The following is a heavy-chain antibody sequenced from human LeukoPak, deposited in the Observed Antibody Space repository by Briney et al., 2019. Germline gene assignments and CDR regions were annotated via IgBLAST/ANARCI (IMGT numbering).Heavy chain of an antibody. Sequence: RAGRSLRLSCTCSGFTFGDYAMGWVRQAPGKGLEWIGFIRSKAYGGTTEYAPSVKGRFTISRDDSESIAYLQMNSLKTEDTAVYYCSLAQYYNQGGYWGQGTLLTVSS. V-gene: IGHV3-49*04. CDR1: GFTFGDYA. CDR2: IRSKAYGGTT. CDR3: SLAQYYNQGGY. D-gene: IGHD1-1*01. J-gene: IGHJ4*02.